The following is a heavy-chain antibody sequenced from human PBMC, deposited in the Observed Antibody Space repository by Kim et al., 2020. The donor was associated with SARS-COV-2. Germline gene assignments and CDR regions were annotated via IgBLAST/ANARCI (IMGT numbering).Heavy chain of an antibody. J-gene: IGHJ6*02. CDR3: ERDPWSRLRGLTYAYYGMDV. CDR1: GFTFSSCA. V-gene: IGHV3-30-3*01. D-gene: IGHD3-10*01. Sequence: GGSLRLSCAASGFTFSSCAIHWVRQAPGKGLEWVAVISYDGSNKNYADSLKGRFTISRDNSKNTLYLQMNSLRAEDTALYYCERDPWSRLRGLTYAYYGMDVWGQGTTVTVSS. CDR2: ISYDGSNK.